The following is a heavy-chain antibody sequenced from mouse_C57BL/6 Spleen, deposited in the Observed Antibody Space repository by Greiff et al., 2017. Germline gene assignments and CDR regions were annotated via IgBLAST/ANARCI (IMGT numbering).Heavy chain of an antibody. D-gene: IGHD1-1*01. V-gene: IGHV1-55*01. CDR2: IYPGSGST. CDR1: GYTFTSYW. J-gene: IGHJ2*01. CDR3: AKDYYGSNLDY. Sequence: QVQLKQPGAELVKPGASVKMSCKASGYTFTSYWITWVKQRPGQGLEWIGDIYPGSGSTNYNEKFKSKATLTVDTSSSTAYMQLSSLTSEDSAVYYCAKDYYGSNLDYWGQGTTLTVSS.